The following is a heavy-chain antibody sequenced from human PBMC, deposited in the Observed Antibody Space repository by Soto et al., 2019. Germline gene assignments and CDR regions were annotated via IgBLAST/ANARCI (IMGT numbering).Heavy chain of an antibody. CDR2: INPNSGGT. V-gene: IGHV1-2*04. J-gene: IGHJ6*02. D-gene: IGHD2-2*01. Sequence: TSVKVSCKASGYTFTGYYMHWVRQAPGQGLEWMGWINPNSGGTNYAQKFQGWVTTTRDTSISTAYMELSRLRSDDTAVYYCARARLCAYYGMDVCGQGT. CDR1: GYTFTGYY. CDR3: ARARLCAYYGMDV.